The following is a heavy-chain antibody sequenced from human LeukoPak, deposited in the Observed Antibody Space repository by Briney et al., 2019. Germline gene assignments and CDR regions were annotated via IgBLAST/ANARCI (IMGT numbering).Heavy chain of an antibody. J-gene: IGHJ4*02. V-gene: IGHV4-34*01. CDR1: GGSFSGYY. CDR3: ARGRYSSGWYWPYYFDY. D-gene: IGHD6-19*01. CDR2: INHSGST. Sequence: SETLSLTCAVYGGSFSGYYWSWIRQLPGKGLEWIGEINHSGSTNYNPSLKSRVTISVDTSKNQFSLKLSSVTAADTAVYYCARGRYSSGWYWPYYFDYWGQGTLVTVSS.